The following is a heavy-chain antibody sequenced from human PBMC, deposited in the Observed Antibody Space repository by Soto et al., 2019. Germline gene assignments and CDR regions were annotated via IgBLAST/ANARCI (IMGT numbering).Heavy chain of an antibody. Sequence: QVQLQESGPGLVKPSETLSLTCTVSSGSISRYYWTWIRQPPGKRLEWIGYISYSGSTNYKPSLKSLFTISAEASKNQFSLKLSSVTAADTAVYYCASWVRIAAFDIWGQGTMVTVSS. CDR2: ISYSGST. D-gene: IGHD2-21*01. CDR1: SGSISRYY. J-gene: IGHJ3*02. V-gene: IGHV4-59*08. CDR3: ASWVRIAAFDI.